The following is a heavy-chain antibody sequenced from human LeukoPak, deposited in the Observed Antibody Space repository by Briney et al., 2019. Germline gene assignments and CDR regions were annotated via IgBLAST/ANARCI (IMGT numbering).Heavy chain of an antibody. CDR3: ARGARLRYFDWLSFDDAFDI. V-gene: IGHV4-4*07. Sequence: PSETLSLTCTVSGGSISSYYWSWIRQPAGKGLEWIGRIYTSGSTNYNPSLKSRVTMSVDTSKNQFSLKLSSVTAADTAVYYCARGARLRYFDWLSFDDAFDIWGQGTMVTVSS. CDR1: GGSISSYY. CDR2: IYTSGST. J-gene: IGHJ3*02. D-gene: IGHD3-9*01.